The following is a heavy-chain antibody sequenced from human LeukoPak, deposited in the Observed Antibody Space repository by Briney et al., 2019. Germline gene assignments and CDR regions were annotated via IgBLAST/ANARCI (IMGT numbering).Heavy chain of an antibody. CDR3: ARNASSLGAGAFDI. J-gene: IGHJ3*02. CDR2: VYYSGST. D-gene: IGHD2-2*01. CDR1: GGSISSSSLY. V-gene: IGHV4-39*01. Sequence: SETLSLACTVSGGSISSSSLYWAWVRQPPGKGLEWIGTVYYSGSTYYNPSLKSRVTISVDTSKNQFSLKPSSVTAADTAVYYCARNASSLGAGAFDIWGQGTMVTVSS.